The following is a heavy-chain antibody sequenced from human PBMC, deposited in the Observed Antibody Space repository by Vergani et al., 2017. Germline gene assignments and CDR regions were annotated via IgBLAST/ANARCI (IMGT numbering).Heavy chain of an antibody. V-gene: IGHV4-59*01. D-gene: IGHD5-24*01. J-gene: IGHJ6*03. CDR2: IYYSGST. Sequence: QVQLQESGPGLVKPSETLSLTCTVSGGSISSYYWSWIRQPPGKGLEWIGYIYYSGSTNYNPSLKSRVTISVDTSKNQFSLKLSCVTAADTAVYYCARVLGMATMPYYYYYMDVWGKGTTVTVSS. CDR3: ARVLGMATMPYYYYYMDV. CDR1: GGSISSYY.